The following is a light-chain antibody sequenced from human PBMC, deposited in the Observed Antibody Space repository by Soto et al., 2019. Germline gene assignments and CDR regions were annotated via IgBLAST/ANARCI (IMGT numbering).Light chain of an antibody. Sequence: TQSRGTLSLSPGERATLSCRASQSVSNTYLAWYQQKPGKAPKLLIYAASTLQSGVPSRFSGSGSGTDFTLTISCLQSEDFATYYCQQYYSYPGTFGPGTKVDIK. CDR3: QQYYSYPGT. V-gene: IGKV1-8*01. CDR1: QSVSNTY. J-gene: IGKJ3*01. CDR2: AAS.